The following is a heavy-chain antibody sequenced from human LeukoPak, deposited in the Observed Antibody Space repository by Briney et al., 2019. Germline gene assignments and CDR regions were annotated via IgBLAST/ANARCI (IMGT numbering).Heavy chain of an antibody. CDR2: IVPLYGTT. V-gene: IGHV1-24*01. Sequence: ASVKVSCRVSGYSLTDLSIHWVRQAPGKGLEWMGDIVPLYGTTDYAQKFQGRVTITTDESTSTAYMELNSLRSEDTAVYYCAREVSRYRYGYDYWGQGTLVTVSS. CDR1: GYSLTDLS. D-gene: IGHD5-18*01. CDR3: AREVSRYRYGYDY. J-gene: IGHJ4*02.